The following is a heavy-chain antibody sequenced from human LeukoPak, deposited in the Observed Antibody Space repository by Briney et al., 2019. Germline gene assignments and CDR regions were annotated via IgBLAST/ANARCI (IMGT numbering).Heavy chain of an antibody. V-gene: IGHV1-2*02. D-gene: IGHD2-2*02. CDR1: GYTFTGYY. CDR2: INPNSGGT. CDR3: ASRDCSSTSCYTGLT. Sequence: ASVKVSCKASGYTFTGYYMHWERQAPGQGLEWMGWINPNSGGTNYAQKFQGRVTMTRDTSISTAYMELSRLRSDDTAVYYCASRDCSSTSCYTGLTWGQGTMVTVSS. J-gene: IGHJ3*01.